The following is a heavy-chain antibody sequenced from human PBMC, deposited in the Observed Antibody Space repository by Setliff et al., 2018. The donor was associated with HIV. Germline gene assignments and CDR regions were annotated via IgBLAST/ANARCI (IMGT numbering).Heavy chain of an antibody. V-gene: IGHV1-2*02. CDR1: GYTFTGYY. D-gene: IGHD4-17*01. J-gene: IGHJ4*02. CDR2: INPNSGGT. Sequence: ASVKVSCKASGYTFTGYYMHWVRQAPGQGLEWMGWINPNSGGTNYAQKFQGRVTMTRDTSISTACMELSRLRSDDTAVYYCARAPPMTTVVTPYFDYWGQGTLVTVSS. CDR3: ARAPPMTTVVTPYFDY.